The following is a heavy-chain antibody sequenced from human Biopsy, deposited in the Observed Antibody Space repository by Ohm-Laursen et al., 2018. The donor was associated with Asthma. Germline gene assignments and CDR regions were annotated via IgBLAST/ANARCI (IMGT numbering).Heavy chain of an antibody. V-gene: IGHV1-69*01. CDR1: GGTFSNYA. Sequence: SSVKVSCKASGGTFSNYAISWVRQAPGQGLEWMGGIIPMFGTTNYAQKFQGRVTITADESTSTAYMELSSLRSDDTAVYYCASPTYCSGSSCINNYYYALDVWGQGTLVTVSS. D-gene: IGHD2-15*01. J-gene: IGHJ4*02. CDR3: ASPTYCSGSSCINNYYYALDV. CDR2: IIPMFGTT.